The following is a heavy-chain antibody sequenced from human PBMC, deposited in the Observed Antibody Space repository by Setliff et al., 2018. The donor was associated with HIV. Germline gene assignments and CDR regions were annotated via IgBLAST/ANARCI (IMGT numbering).Heavy chain of an antibody. Sequence: TLSLTCTVSGGSISSGSYYWSWIRQPAGKGLEWIGSMYHSGSTYSNPSLKSRVTISVDTSKNQFSLKLSSVTAADTAVYSCARGASGGFLGWSIRGNWFDPWGQGTLVTVSS. CDR2: MYHSGST. V-gene: IGHV4-39*07. CDR3: ARGASGGFLGWSIRGNWFDP. D-gene: IGHD3-3*01. CDR1: GGSISSGSYY. J-gene: IGHJ5*02.